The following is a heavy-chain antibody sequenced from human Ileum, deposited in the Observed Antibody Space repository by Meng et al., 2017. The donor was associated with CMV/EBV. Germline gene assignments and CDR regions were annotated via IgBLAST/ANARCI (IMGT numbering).Heavy chain of an antibody. CDR2: TYYRSKWFN. CDR1: GDRVAGSSAA. D-gene: IGHD4-11*01. Sequence: SQTPSLTCSISGDRVAGSSAALNWVRQSPSRGLEWLGRTYYRSKWFNDYAVSVKSRITINADTSKNHFTLQLNSVTPEDTAVYFCARGDSRGRSFDYWGQGTLVTVS. J-gene: IGHJ4*02. V-gene: IGHV6-1*01. CDR3: ARGDSRGRSFDY.